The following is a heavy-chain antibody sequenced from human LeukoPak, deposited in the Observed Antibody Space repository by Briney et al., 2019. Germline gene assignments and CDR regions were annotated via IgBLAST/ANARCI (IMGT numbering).Heavy chain of an antibody. CDR3: ARGGSSEIDY. CDR1: GFTFSAYS. Sequence: GGSLRLSCAASGFTFSAYSMNWVRQAPGKGLEWVSSITSSSSYIYYADSVKGRFTISRDDAKNSLYLEMNSLRAEDTAVYYCARGGSSEIDYWGQGTLVTVSS. D-gene: IGHD6-13*01. V-gene: IGHV3-21*01. J-gene: IGHJ4*02. CDR2: ITSSSSYI.